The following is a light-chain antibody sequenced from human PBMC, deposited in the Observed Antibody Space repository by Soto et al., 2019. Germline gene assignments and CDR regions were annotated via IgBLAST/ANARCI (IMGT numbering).Light chain of an antibody. CDR1: QSVRSH. Sequence: IVVTQSPATLSVSPGERVTLYCRASQSVRSHLAWYRQRPGQAPRLLIYDASSRATGIPARFSGSGSGTEFVLTISSLQSEDFAIYYCQQYDAWPFTFGGGTKVDI. V-gene: IGKV3-15*01. CDR2: DAS. J-gene: IGKJ4*01. CDR3: QQYDAWPFT.